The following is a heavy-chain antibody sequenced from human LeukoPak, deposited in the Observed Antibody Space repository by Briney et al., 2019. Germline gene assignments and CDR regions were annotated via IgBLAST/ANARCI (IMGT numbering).Heavy chain of an antibody. CDR1: GCTISSYC. V-gene: IGHV3-30*18. D-gene: IGHD1-26*01. CDR2: ISYDGSNK. J-gene: IGHJ4*02. Sequence: PGGSLRLSCAASGCTISSYCWNWVRQAPGKGLEWVAVISYDGSNKYYADSVSGRFTISRDNSKNTLSLQMNSLRAEDTAMYFCAKSPSGRSRISRFDYWGQGILVTVSS. CDR3: AKSPSGRSRISRFDY.